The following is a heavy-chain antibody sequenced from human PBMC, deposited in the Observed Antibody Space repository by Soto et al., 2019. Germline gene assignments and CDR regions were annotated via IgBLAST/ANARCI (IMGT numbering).Heavy chain of an antibody. Sequence: GGSLRLSCAASGFTFSIYWMHWVRQAPGKGLVWVSRINSDGSSTSYADSVKGRFTISRDSAKNTLYLQMNSLRAEDTAVYYCARVRSSSGYYPFDYWGQGTLVTVSS. CDR3: ARVRSSSGYYPFDY. D-gene: IGHD3-22*01. J-gene: IGHJ4*02. CDR1: GFTFSIYW. V-gene: IGHV3-74*01. CDR2: INSDGSST.